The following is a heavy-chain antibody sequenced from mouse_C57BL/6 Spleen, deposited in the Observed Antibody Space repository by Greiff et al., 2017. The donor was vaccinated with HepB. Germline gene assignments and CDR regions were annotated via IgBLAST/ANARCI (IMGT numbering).Heavy chain of an antibody. D-gene: IGHD2-4*01. J-gene: IGHJ2*01. Sequence: EVQLQESGGGLVQPGGSLKLSCAASGFTFSDYYMYWVRQTPEKRLEWVAYISNGGGSTYYPDTVKGRFTISRDNAKNTLYLQMSRLKSEDTAMYYCARRGDYDYFDYWGQGTTLTVSS. CDR2: ISNGGGST. V-gene: IGHV5-12*01. CDR1: GFTFSDYY. CDR3: ARRGDYDYFDY.